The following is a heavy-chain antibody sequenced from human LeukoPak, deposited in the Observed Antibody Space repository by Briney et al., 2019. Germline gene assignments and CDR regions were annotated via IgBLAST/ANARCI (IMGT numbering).Heavy chain of an antibody. CDR2: INHSGST. V-gene: IGHV4-34*01. D-gene: IGHD3-3*01. Sequence: SETLSLTCAVYGGSFSGYYWSWIRQPPGKGLEWIGEINHSGSTNYNPSLKSRVTISVDTSKNQISLKLSSVTAADTAVYYCARGRFYDFWSGYYFDYWGQGTLVTVSS. J-gene: IGHJ4*02. CDR1: GGSFSGYY. CDR3: ARGRFYDFWSGYYFDY.